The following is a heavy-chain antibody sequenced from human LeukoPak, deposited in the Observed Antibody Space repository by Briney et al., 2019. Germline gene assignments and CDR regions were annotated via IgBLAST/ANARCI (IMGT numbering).Heavy chain of an antibody. V-gene: IGHV4-34*01. CDR3: ARGPSGYYYGMDV. D-gene: IGHD7-27*01. CDR1: GGSISSYY. Sequence: SETLSLTCTVSGGSISSYYWSWIRQPPGKGLEWIGEINHSGSTNYNPSLKSRVTISVDTSKNQFSLKLSSVTAADTAVYYCARGPSGYYYGMDVWGQGTTVTVSS. J-gene: IGHJ6*02. CDR2: INHSGST.